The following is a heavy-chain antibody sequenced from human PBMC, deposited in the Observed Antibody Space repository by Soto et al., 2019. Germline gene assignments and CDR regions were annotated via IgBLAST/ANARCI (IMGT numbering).Heavy chain of an antibody. J-gene: IGHJ3*02. V-gene: IGHV4-39*01. Sequence: SETLSLTCTVSGGSISSSSYYWGWIRQPPGKGLEWIGSIYYSGSTYYNPSLKSRVTISVDTSKNQFSLKLCSVTAADTAVYYCARPPAYDILTGYLKIDAFDIWGQGTMVTVSS. CDR1: GGSISSSSYY. CDR2: IYYSGST. D-gene: IGHD3-9*01. CDR3: ARPPAYDILTGYLKIDAFDI.